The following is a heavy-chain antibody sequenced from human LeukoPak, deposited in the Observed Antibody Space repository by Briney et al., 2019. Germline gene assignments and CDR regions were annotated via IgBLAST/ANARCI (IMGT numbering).Heavy chain of an antibody. D-gene: IGHD5-12*01. CDR2: ISGYNGNT. CDR1: VYTFTSYG. V-gene: IGHV1-18*01. CDR3: ARARGYSGYDDPSDAFDI. J-gene: IGHJ3*02. Sequence: ASVKVSFKASVYTFTSYGISWVRQAPVQGLGWMGWISGYNGNTNYAQKLQGRVTMTTDTSTSTAYMELRSLRSDDTAVYYCARARGYSGYDDPSDAFDIWGQGTMVTVSS.